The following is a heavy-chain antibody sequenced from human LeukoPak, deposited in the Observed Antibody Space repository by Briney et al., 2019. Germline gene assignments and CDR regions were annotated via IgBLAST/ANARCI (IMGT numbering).Heavy chain of an antibody. CDR3: ASASGGWEYFRL. CDR1: GGSFSTYY. V-gene: IGHV4-59*01. J-gene: IGHJ1*01. Sequence: SETLSLTCTLSGGSFSTYYWSWIRQPPGKGLEWIGYVYDSGSTNYNPSLKSRATISFDTSKNQFSLDLTSVTAADTAVYYCASASGGWEYFRLWGQGTLVTVSS. D-gene: IGHD2-15*01. CDR2: VYDSGST.